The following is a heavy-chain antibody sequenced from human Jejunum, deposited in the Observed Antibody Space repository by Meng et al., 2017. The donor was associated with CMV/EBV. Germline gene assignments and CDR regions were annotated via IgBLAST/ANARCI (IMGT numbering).Heavy chain of an antibody. CDR2: ISSSSRYI. V-gene: IGHV3-21*01. CDR1: GFTFSSYN. J-gene: IGHJ5*02. Sequence: VKLVDSGGGLVKPGGSLRLSCIGSGFTFSSYNMNWFRQAPGKGLEWVSSISSSSRYINYADSVKGRFTISRDNAKNSLYLQMNSLRVEDTAIYYCARDIDHWGQGTLVTVSS. CDR3: ARDIDH.